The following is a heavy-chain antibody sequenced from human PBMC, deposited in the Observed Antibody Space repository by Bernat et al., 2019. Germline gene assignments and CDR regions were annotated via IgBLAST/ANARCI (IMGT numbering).Heavy chain of an antibody. CDR2: INPNSGGT. CDR3: ARETRHVNYGDPDAFDI. CDR1: GYTFTGYY. V-gene: IGHV1-2*04. Sequence: QVQLVQSGAEVKKPGASVKVSCKASGYTFTGYYMHWVRQAPGQGLEWMGWINPNSGGTNYAQKFQGWVTMTRDTSISTAYMELSRLRSDDTVVYYCARETRHVNYGDPDAFDIWGQGTMVTVSS. J-gene: IGHJ3*02. D-gene: IGHD4-17*01.